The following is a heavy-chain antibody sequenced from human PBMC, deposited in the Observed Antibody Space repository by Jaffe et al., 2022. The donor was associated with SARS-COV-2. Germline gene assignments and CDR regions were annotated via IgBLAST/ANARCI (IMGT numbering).Heavy chain of an antibody. J-gene: IGHJ4*02. CDR2: IYYSGST. CDR3: ARVYSGYDFYFDY. D-gene: IGHD5-12*01. Sequence: QLQLQESGPGLVKPSETLSLTCTVSGGSISSSSYYWGWIRQPPGKGLEWIGSIYYSGSTYYNPSLKSRVTISVDTSKNQFSLKLSSVTAADTAVYYCARVYSGYDFYFDYWGQGTLVTVSS. V-gene: IGHV4-39*01. CDR1: GGSISSSSYY.